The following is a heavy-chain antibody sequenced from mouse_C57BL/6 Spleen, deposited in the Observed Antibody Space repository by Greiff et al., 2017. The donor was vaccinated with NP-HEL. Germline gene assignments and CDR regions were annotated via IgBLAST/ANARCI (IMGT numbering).Heavy chain of an antibody. D-gene: IGHD2-5*01. Sequence: VQLQQSGPELVKPGASVKIPCKASGYTFTDYNMDWVKQSHGKSLEWIGDINPNNGGTIYNQKFKGKATLTVDKSSSTAYMELRSLTSEDTAVYYCARLDYSNYAWFAYWGQGTLVTVSA. V-gene: IGHV1-18*01. CDR3: ARLDYSNYAWFAY. CDR1: GYTFTDYN. CDR2: INPNNGGT. J-gene: IGHJ3*01.